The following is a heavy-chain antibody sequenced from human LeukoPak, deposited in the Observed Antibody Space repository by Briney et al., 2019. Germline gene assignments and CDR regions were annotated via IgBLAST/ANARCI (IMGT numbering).Heavy chain of an antibody. J-gene: IGHJ4*02. CDR3: ARVGGIAAFDY. Sequence: PSETLSLTCTVSGGSISSYYWSWIRQPPGKGLEWIGYIYYSGSTNYNPSLKSRVTISVDTSKNQFSLKLSSVTAADTAVYYCARVGGIAAFDYWGQGTLVTVS. D-gene: IGHD6-13*01. V-gene: IGHV4-59*01. CDR2: IYYSGST. CDR1: GGSISSYY.